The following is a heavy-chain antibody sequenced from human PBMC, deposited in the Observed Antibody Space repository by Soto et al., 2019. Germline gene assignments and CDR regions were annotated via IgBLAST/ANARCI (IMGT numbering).Heavy chain of an antibody. CDR3: ARQIYDSDTGPNFQYYFDS. Sequence: GESLKIACKGSGYSFAGYWITWVRQKPGKGLEWMGRIDPSDSQTYYSPSFRGHVTISATKSITTVFLQWSSLRASDTAMYYCARQIYDSDTGPNFQYYFDSWGQGTPVTVSS. CDR1: GYSFAGYW. V-gene: IGHV5-10-1*01. D-gene: IGHD3-22*01. J-gene: IGHJ4*02. CDR2: IDPSDSQT.